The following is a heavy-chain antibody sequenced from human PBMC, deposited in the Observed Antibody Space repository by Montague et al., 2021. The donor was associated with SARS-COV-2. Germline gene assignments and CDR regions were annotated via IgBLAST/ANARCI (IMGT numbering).Heavy chain of an antibody. V-gene: IGHV4-59*01. CDR1: GGSISSYY. Sequence: SETLSLACTVAGGSISSYYWRWIQQPPGKGLEWIGYINYSGSTNYNPSLKSRVTISVDTSKNQFSLNLSSVTAADTAVYYCARNLVVHYWYGMNVWGQGTTVTVSS. D-gene: IGHD2-15*01. J-gene: IGHJ6*02. CDR3: ARNLVVHYWYGMNV. CDR2: INYSGST.